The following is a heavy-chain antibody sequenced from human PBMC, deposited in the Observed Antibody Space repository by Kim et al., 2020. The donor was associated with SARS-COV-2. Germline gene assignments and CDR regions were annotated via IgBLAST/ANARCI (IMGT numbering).Heavy chain of an antibody. CDR2: INTNTGNP. CDR3: ARDSSSSGFAAADFDY. V-gene: IGHV7-4-1*02. D-gene: IGHD6-6*01. Sequence: ASVKVSCKASGYTFTSYAMNWVRQAPGQGLEWMGWINTNTGNPTYAQGFTGRFVFSLDTSVSTAYLQISSLKAEDTAVYYCARDSSSSGFAAADFDYWGQGTLVTVSS. CDR1: GYTFTSYA. J-gene: IGHJ4*02.